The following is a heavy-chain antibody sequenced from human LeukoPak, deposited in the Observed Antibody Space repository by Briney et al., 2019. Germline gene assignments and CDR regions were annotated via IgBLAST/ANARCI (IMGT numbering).Heavy chain of an antibody. CDR3: ARDSGSYLLDY. V-gene: IGHV4-59*01. Sequence: SETLSLTCTVSGGSISSYYWSWIRQPPGKGLEWIGYIYYSGSTNYNPSLKSRVTISVETSKNQFSVKLSSVTAADTAVYYCARDSGSYLLDYWGQGTLVTVSS. CDR2: IYYSGST. CDR1: GGSISSYY. J-gene: IGHJ4*02. D-gene: IGHD1-26*01.